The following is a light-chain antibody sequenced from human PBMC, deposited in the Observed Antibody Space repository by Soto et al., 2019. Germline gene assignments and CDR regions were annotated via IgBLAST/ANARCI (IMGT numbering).Light chain of an antibody. J-gene: IGKJ4*01. CDR3: QQYEDLPLT. Sequence: DIQMTQSPSSLSASVGDRVTITCQASQDISNYLNWYQQKPGKAPKLLIFDASNVETGVPSRFSGSGSGTDFTFNIHSLQPEDAATYYCQQYEDLPLTFGGGTK. CDR1: QDISNY. CDR2: DAS. V-gene: IGKV1-33*01.